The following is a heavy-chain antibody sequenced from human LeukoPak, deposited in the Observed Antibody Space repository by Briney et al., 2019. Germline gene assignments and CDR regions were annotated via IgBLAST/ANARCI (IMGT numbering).Heavy chain of an antibody. D-gene: IGHD3-22*01. V-gene: IGHV3-30*02. J-gene: IGHJ3*02. CDR1: GFTFSSYG. CDR2: IRYDGSNK. CDR3: AKVRQGYYYDSSGYYYTTAADAFDI. Sequence: PGGSLRLSCAASGFTFSSYGIHWVRQAPGKGLEWVAFIRYDGSNKYYADSVKGRFTISRDNSKNTLYLQMNSLRAEDTAVYYCAKVRQGYYYDSSGYYYTTAADAFDIWGQGTMVTVSS.